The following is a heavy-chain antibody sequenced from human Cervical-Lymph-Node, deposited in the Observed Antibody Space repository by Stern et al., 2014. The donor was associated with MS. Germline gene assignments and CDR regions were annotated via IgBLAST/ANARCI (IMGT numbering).Heavy chain of an antibody. CDR3: FYVPHYYYGMDV. CDR1: GYSFTTYW. D-gene: IGHD5/OR15-5a*01. V-gene: IGHV5-51*01. Sequence: VQLVESGAEVKKPGESLKISCKGSGYSFTTYWIGWVRQMPGKGLEWMGIIYPGDSDTRYSPSFQGQVTISADKSISTAYLQWSSLKASDTAICARFYVPHYYYGMDVWGQGTTVTVSS. CDR2: IYPGDSDT. J-gene: IGHJ6*02.